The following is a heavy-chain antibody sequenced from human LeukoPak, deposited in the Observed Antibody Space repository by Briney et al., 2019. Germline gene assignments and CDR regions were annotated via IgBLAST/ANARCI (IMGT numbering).Heavy chain of an antibody. D-gene: IGHD5-12*01. J-gene: IGHJ4*02. CDR3: ARLSSGYESDFDY. CDR2: IDPSDSYT. V-gene: IGHV5-10-1*01. Sequence: GESLKISCKGSGYRFPSYWISWVRQMPGKGLEWMGTIDPSDSYTNYSPSSQGHVTISADKSISTAYLQWSSLKASDTAMYYCARLSSGYESDFDYWGQGTLVTVSS. CDR1: GYRFPSYW.